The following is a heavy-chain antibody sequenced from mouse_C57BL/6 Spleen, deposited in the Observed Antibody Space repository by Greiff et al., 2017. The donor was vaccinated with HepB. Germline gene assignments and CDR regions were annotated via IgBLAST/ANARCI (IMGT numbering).Heavy chain of an antibody. CDR1: GYTFTSYW. CDR3: AIYDGYLSWFAY. Sequence: QVQLQQSGTELVKPGASVKLSCKASGYTFTSYWMHWVKQRPGQGLEWIGNINPSNGGTNYNEKFKSKATLTVDKSSSTAYMQLSSLTSEDSAVYYCAIYDGYLSWFAYWGQGTLVTVSA. J-gene: IGHJ3*01. V-gene: IGHV1-53*01. D-gene: IGHD2-3*01. CDR2: INPSNGGT.